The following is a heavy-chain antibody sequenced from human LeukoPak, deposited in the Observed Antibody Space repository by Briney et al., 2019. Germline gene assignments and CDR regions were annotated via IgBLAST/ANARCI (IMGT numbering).Heavy chain of an antibody. Sequence: SETLSLICSVSGGAVSSDFWSWVRQPPEKGLGFIESFYYSGSSNNTPSLKSRVTISADTSKNQFSLKLSSVTAADTAVYYCARDLGIAVAGNYYYYGMDVWGKGTTVTVSS. D-gene: IGHD6-19*01. CDR3: ARDLGIAVAGNYYYYGMDV. V-gene: IGHV4-59*02. CDR1: GGAVSSDF. J-gene: IGHJ6*04. CDR2: FYYSGSS.